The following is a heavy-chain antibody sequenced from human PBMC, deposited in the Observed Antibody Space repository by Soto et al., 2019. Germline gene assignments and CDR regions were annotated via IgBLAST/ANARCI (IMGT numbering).Heavy chain of an antibody. J-gene: IGHJ6*02. CDR2: IYWDDDK. CDR1: GFSLSTSGVG. D-gene: IGHD3-3*01. Sequence: GSCPTLVNPTQTLTLTCTFSGFSLSTSGVGVGWILHPPGKALEWLALIYWDDDKRYSPSLKSRLTITKDTSKNQVVLTMTNMDPMDTATYYCAHSVTIFGVVITMDVWGQGTTVTVSS. V-gene: IGHV2-5*02. CDR3: AHSVTIFGVVITMDV.